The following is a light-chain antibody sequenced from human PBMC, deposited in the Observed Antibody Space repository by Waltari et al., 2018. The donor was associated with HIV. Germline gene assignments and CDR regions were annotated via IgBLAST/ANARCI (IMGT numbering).Light chain of an antibody. CDR3: QQYYSVPPT. Sequence: DIVMTQSPDSLAVSLGERASIHCTSSRTVFYSSDNRNYLAWYLPRTGNSPSVLIFWASTRAYGVPDRFGVSGSETAFSLTLCSLQADDVCIYDCQQYYSVPPTFGGGTKVEI. V-gene: IGKV4-1*01. CDR1: RTVFYSSDNRNY. CDR2: WAS. J-gene: IGKJ4*02.